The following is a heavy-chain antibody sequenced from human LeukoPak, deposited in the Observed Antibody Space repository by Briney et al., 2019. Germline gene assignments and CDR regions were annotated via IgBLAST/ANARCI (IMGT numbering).Heavy chain of an antibody. CDR3: ARDRTSRPLSFIAAAGTGAFDI. CDR2: ISSSNSYT. D-gene: IGHD6-13*01. J-gene: IGHJ3*02. CDR1: GFTFSSYS. V-gene: IGHV3-21*01. Sequence: TGGSLRLSCAASGFTFSSYSMNWVRQAPGKGLEWVSSISSSNSYTYYADSVKGRFTISRDNAKNSLYLQMNSPRAEDTAVYYCARDRTSRPLSFIAAAGTGAFDIWGQGTMVTVSS.